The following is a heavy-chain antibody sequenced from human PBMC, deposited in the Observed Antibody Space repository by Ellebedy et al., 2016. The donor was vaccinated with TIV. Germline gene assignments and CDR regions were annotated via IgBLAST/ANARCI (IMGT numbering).Heavy chain of an antibody. V-gene: IGHV3-23*01. J-gene: IGHJ4*02. CDR1: GFTFDNFS. D-gene: IGHD1-26*01. Sequence: GESLKISCATSGFTFDNFSIRWFRQAPGKGPEWVSAITGSGDRTFYADSVKGRFTISRDNSKNTVDLQMNSLRADDTAVYYCASELVGTTDFDYWGQGTLVTVSS. CDR3: ASELVGTTDFDY. CDR2: ITGSGDRT.